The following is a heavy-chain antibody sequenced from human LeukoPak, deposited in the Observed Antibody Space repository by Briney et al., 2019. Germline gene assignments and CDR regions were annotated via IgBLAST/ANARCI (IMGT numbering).Heavy chain of an antibody. Sequence: PSQTLSLMCTLSGGSISSGCDYWSWLRQHPGRGREWFGDIFYSESTYYDPSLKSRVTISVDTSKNQFSLKLSSVTAADTAVYYCAKGPPYYTFYYGSGSPTFDYWGQGTLVTVSS. CDR2: IFYSEST. J-gene: IGHJ4*02. D-gene: IGHD3-10*01. CDR3: AKGPPYYTFYYGSGSPTFDY. CDR1: GGSISSGCDY. V-gene: IGHV4-31*03.